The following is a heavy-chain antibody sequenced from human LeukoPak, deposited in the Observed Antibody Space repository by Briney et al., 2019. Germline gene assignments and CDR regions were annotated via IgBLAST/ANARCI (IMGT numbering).Heavy chain of an antibody. J-gene: IGHJ6*03. CDR1: GYTFTGYY. Sequence: GASVKVSCKASGYTFTGYYMHWVRQAPGQGLEWMGWINPNSGGTNYAQKLQGRVTMTRDTSISTAYMELSRLRSDDTAVYYCARDQNRIAARGTSKSYYYYYYMDVWGKGTTVTVSS. D-gene: IGHD6-6*01. CDR2: INPNSGGT. V-gene: IGHV1-2*02. CDR3: ARDQNRIAARGTSKSYYYYYYMDV.